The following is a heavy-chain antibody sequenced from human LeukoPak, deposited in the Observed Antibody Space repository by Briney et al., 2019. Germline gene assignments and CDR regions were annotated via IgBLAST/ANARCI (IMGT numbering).Heavy chain of an antibody. CDR3: ARDPHYYGSGSYSAFDI. J-gene: IGHJ3*02. CDR1: GFTFDDYG. Sequence: RAGGSLRLSXAASGFTFDDYGMSSVCQAPGKGLEWFSGINWNGGSTGYADSVKGRFTISRDNAKNSLYLQMNSLRAEDTALYYCARDPHYYGSGSYSAFDIWGQGTMVTVSS. CDR2: INWNGGST. V-gene: IGHV3-20*04. D-gene: IGHD3-10*01.